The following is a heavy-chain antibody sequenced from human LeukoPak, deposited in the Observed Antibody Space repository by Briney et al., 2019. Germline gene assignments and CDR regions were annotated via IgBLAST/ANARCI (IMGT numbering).Heavy chain of an antibody. CDR2: IRFDGDFK. V-gene: IGHV3-33*03. CDR3: VRSVYGSGSYMDV. CDR1: GFSFSSYG. J-gene: IGHJ6*02. D-gene: IGHD3-10*01. Sequence: PGGALRLSCAASGFSFSSYGMHWVRQAPGKGLEWVSSIRFDGDFKHYGESVKGRVAISRNNAENKVFLQMNNLRAEATGVYFYVRSVYGSGSYMDVWGQGTTVIVSS.